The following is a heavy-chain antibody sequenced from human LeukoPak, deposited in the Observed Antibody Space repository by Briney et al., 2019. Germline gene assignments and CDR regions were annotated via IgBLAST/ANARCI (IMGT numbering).Heavy chain of an antibody. CDR2: ISGSGGST. V-gene: IGHV3-23*01. CDR3: AKDKYNFWSGSNYYYMDV. Sequence: GGSLRLSCAASGFTFSSYAMCWVRQAAGKGLEWVSAISGSGGSTYYADSVKGRFTISRDNSKNTLYLQMNSLRAEDTAVYYCAKDKYNFWSGSNYYYMDVWGKGTTVTVSS. CDR1: GFTFSSYA. D-gene: IGHD3-3*01. J-gene: IGHJ6*03.